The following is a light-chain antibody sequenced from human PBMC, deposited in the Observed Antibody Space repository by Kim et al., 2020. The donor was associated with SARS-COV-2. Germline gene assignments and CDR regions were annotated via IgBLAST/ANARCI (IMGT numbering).Light chain of an antibody. CDR1: RSISNW. J-gene: IGKJ4*02. CDR3: QQYNGYST. CDR2: SAS. V-gene: IGKV1-5*01. Sequence: SATVGDRVTSTCRASRSISNWLAWYQQKPGKAPNLLIYSASSLKSGVPSRFSGSGSGTEFTLTINSLQPDDFATYYCQQYNGYSTFGGGTKVEIK.